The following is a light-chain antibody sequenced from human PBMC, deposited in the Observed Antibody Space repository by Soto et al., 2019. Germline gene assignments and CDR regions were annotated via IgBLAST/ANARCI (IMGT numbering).Light chain of an antibody. Sequence: QSALTQPASVSGSPGRSITISCTGTSSDVGGYNYVSWYQQHPDKAPKLMIYEVSNRPSRVSNRFSGSKSGNTVSLTISGLQAEDEADYYCSSYTRSSTSYVFGTGTKVTVL. CDR2: EVS. CDR1: SSDVGGYNY. V-gene: IGLV2-14*01. CDR3: SSYTRSSTSYV. J-gene: IGLJ1*01.